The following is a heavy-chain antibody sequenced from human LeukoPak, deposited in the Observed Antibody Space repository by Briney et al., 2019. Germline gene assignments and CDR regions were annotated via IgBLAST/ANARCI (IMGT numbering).Heavy chain of an antibody. D-gene: IGHD3-10*01. V-gene: IGHV1-69*13. CDR2: IIPIFGTA. CDR3: ASRPLGFGELLLSRFDY. Sequence: ASVKVSCKASGGTFSSYAISWVRQAPGQGLEWMGGIIPIFGTANYAQKFQGRVTITADESTSTAYMELSSLRSEDTAVYYCASRPLGFGELLLSRFDYWGQGTLVTVSS. J-gene: IGHJ4*02. CDR1: GGTFSSYA.